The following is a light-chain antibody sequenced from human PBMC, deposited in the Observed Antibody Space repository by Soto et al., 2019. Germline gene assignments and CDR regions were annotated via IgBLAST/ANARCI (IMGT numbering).Light chain of an antibody. CDR1: QSVSNNY. Sequence: EIVLTQSPGTLSLSPVESATLSCRASQSVSNNYLAWYQQKPGQAPRLLIYGASSRATGIPDRFSGSGSGTDFTLTISSLQSEDFAVYYCQQRSRWPLTFGGGTKVDIK. CDR2: GAS. V-gene: IGKV3D-20*02. CDR3: QQRSRWPLT. J-gene: IGKJ4*01.